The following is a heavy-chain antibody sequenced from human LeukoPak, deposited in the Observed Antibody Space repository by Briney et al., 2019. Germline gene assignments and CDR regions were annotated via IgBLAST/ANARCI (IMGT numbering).Heavy chain of an antibody. CDR2: IYPADSDT. CDR1: GHSFTSNW. V-gene: IGHV5-51*01. J-gene: IGHJ4*02. Sequence: GESLKISCKGSGHSFTSNWIGWVRQMPGKGLEWMGIIYPADSDTRYSPSFQGQVTISADKSISTAYLQWSSLKASDTAMYYCARHSRAAAGHLFDYWGQGTLVTVSS. D-gene: IGHD6-13*01. CDR3: ARHSRAAAGHLFDY.